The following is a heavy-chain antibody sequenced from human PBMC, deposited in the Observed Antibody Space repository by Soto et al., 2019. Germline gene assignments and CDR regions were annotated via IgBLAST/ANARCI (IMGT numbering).Heavy chain of an antibody. CDR1: GFTSDNYA. CDR3: VKDQCSRSRCYTVTHSSYDYYGLDV. CDR2: ISGDGDST. V-gene: IGHV3-43D*04. D-gene: IGHD2-2*02. Sequence: GGSLRLSCAASGFTSDNYAMHWVRQAPGKGLEWVSLISGDGDSTYYADSVKGRFTISRDNSKNSLYLQMNSRRAEDTALYYCVKDQCSRSRCYTVTHSSYDYYGLDVWGQGTTVTVSS. J-gene: IGHJ6*02.